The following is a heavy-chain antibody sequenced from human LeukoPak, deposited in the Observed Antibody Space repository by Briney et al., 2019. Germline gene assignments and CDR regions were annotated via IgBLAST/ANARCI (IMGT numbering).Heavy chain of an antibody. CDR3: AREVLTQAIYSGYDAFEI. J-gene: IGHJ3*02. Sequence: PGGSLRLSCAASGFTFSSYAMSWVRQAPGKGLEWVSSISSSSSYIYYADSVKGRFTISRDNAKNSLYLQMNSLRADDTAVYYCAREVLTQAIYSGYDAFEIWGRGTMVTVSS. D-gene: IGHD5-12*01. CDR1: GFTFSSYA. V-gene: IGHV3-21*04. CDR2: ISSSSSYI.